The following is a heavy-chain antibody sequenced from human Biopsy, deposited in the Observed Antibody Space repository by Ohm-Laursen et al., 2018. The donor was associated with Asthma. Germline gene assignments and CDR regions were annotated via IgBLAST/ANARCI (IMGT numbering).Heavy chain of an antibody. V-gene: IGHV1-69*13. CDR2: IMTVFGTT. Sequence: SVKVSCKAPGGTFSNFAISWVRQAPGQGLEWLGGIMTVFGTTSYAQKFQGRVTIAADESTSTAYMEVTSLRSEDTAIYYCARCQVGYSCGWSLLLKKIYYSGMDVWGQGTAVTVSS. CDR1: GGTFSNFA. D-gene: IGHD6-19*01. CDR3: ARCQVGYSCGWSLLLKKIYYSGMDV. J-gene: IGHJ6*02.